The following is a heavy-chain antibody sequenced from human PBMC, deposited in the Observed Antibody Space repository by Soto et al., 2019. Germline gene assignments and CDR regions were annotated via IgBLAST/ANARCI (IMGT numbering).Heavy chain of an antibody. CDR1: GFTFRNAW. J-gene: IGHJ6*01. V-gene: IGHV3-15*07. CDR3: TTDHWFVRGKWATQGYYGMDV. CDR2: IKSKTDGGTT. D-gene: IGHD2-15*01. Sequence: EVQLVESGGGLVKPGGSLRLSCAASGFTFRNAWMNWVRQAPGKGLEWVGRIKSKTDGGTTDYAAPVKGRFTISRDDSKNTLYLQMNILKTDNPAVYYGTTDHWFVRGKWATQGYYGMDVWGQGNTVPVSS.